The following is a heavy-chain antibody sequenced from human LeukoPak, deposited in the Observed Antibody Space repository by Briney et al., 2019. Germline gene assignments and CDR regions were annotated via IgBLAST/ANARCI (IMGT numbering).Heavy chain of an antibody. V-gene: IGHV3-9*01. CDR3: AKGGGSYSSPEYFQH. CDR2: ISWNSGSI. D-gene: IGHD1-26*01. CDR1: GFTFADYA. Sequence: GGSLRLSCAASGFTFADYAMHWVRQAPGKGLEWVSGISWNSGSIGYADSVKGRFTISRDNAKNSLYLQMNSLRAEDTALYYCAKGGGSYSSPEYFQHWGQGTLVTVSS. J-gene: IGHJ1*01.